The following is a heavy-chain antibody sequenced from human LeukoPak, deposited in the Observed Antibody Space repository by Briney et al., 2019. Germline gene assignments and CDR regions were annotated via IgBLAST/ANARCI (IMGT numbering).Heavy chain of an antibody. D-gene: IGHD3-22*01. J-gene: IGHJ4*02. V-gene: IGHV1-46*01. Sequence: ASVKVSCXASGYTFTSYYMHWVRQAPGQGLEWMGIINPSGGSTSYAQKFQGRVTMTRDTSTSTVYMELSSLRSEDTAVYYCARNSGSIYPFDYWGQGTLVTVSS. CDR2: INPSGGST. CDR3: ARNSGSIYPFDY. CDR1: GYTFTSYY.